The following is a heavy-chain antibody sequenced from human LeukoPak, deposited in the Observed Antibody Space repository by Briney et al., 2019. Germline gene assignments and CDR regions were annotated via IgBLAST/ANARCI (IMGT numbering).Heavy chain of an antibody. V-gene: IGHV1-2*04. Sequence: EASVKVSCKASGYTFTGYYMHWVRQAPGQGLEWMGWINPNSGGTNYAQKFQGWVTKTRDTSISTAYMELSRLRSDDTAVYYCARDRCSGGSCYSFDYWGQGTLVTVSS. D-gene: IGHD2-15*01. CDR2: INPNSGGT. J-gene: IGHJ4*02. CDR3: ARDRCSGGSCYSFDY. CDR1: GYTFTGYY.